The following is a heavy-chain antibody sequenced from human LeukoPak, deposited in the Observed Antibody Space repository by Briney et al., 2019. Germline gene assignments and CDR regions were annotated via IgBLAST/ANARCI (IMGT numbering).Heavy chain of an antibody. CDR1: GFTFSSYS. CDR2: ISSSISDI. J-gene: IGHJ6*03. V-gene: IGHV3-48*01. D-gene: IGHD3-10*01. Sequence: GGSLRLSCAASGFTFSSYSMNWVRQAPGKGLEWISYISSSISDIYYANSVKGRFTISRDNAKNSLNLQMNSLRAEDTAVYYCARIVADASGSYQHYYYYYMDVWGNGSTVTVSS. CDR3: ARIVADASGSYQHYYYYYMDV.